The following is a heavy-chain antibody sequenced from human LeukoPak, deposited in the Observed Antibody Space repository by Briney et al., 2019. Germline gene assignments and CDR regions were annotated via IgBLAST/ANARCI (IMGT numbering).Heavy chain of an antibody. D-gene: IGHD6-6*01. CDR3: ARDVGIAARQDWFDP. CDR2: ISSSGSTI. CDR1: GFAFSDYY. V-gene: IGHV3-11*01. Sequence: GGSLRLSCAASGFAFSDYYMSWIRQAPGKGLEWVSYISSSGSTIYYADSVKGRFTISRDNAKNSLYLQMNSLRAEDTAVYYCARDVGIAARQDWFDPWGQGTLVTVSS. J-gene: IGHJ5*02.